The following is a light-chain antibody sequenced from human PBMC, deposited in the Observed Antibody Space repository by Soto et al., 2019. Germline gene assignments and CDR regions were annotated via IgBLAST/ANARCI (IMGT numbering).Light chain of an antibody. CDR2: SNN. J-gene: IGLJ3*02. Sequence: QSVLTQPPSASGTPGQRVTISCSGSSFNIGSNTVNWYQQLPGTAPKLLIYSNNQRPSGVPDRFSGSKSGPSASLAISGLQSEDEADYYCAAWDDSLNGLVFGGGTKLTVL. CDR1: SFNIGSNT. V-gene: IGLV1-44*01. CDR3: AAWDDSLNGLV.